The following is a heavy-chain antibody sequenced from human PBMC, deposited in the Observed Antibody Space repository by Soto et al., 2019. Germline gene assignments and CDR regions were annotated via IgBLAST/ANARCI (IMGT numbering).Heavy chain of an antibody. CDR1: CGSFSGYY. CDR2: INHSGST. D-gene: IGHD3-16*01. V-gene: IGHV4-34*01. J-gene: IGHJ5*02. Sequence: SETLSLTCAVYCGSFSGYYWSWIRQPPGKGLEWIGEINHSGSTNYNPSLKSRVTISVDTSKNQFSLKLSSVTAADTAVYYCAVTLGGSYNWFDPWGQGTLVTVSS. CDR3: AVTLGGSYNWFDP.